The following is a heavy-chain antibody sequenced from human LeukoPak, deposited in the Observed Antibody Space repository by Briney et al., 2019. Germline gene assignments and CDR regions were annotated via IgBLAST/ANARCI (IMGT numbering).Heavy chain of an antibody. Sequence: GRSLRLSCAASGFTFSSCGMHWVRQAPGKGLEWVSMITSGSGTTYYADSVKGRFIISRDISKNTLFLQMNSLRAEDTAAYYCAKGGVPGTHYFDYWGQGTLVTVSS. CDR2: ITSGSGTT. D-gene: IGHD6-19*01. CDR3: AKGGVPGTHYFDY. J-gene: IGHJ4*02. V-gene: IGHV3-23*01. CDR1: GFTFSSCG.